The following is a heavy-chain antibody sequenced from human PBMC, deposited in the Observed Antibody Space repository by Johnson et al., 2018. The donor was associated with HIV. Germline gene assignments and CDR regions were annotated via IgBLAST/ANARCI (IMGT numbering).Heavy chain of an antibody. J-gene: IGHJ3*02. CDR3: ARDETYRRYALTAFDI. CDR1: GFTFSSYD. CDR2: IGTAGDT. Sequence: VQLVESGGGLVQPGGSLRLSCAASGFTFSSYDMHWVRQATGKGLEWVSAIGTAGDTYYTDSVKGRFTIFRDNSKNTLYLQMKSLRVEDTAGYYCARDETYRRYALTAFDIWGQGTMVTVSS. V-gene: IGHV3-13*01. D-gene: IGHD1-14*01.